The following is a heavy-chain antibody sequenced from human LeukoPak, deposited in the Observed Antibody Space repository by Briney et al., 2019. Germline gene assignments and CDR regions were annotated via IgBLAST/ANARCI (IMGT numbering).Heavy chain of an antibody. J-gene: IGHJ4*02. D-gene: IGHD6-19*01. V-gene: IGHV3-53*01. CDR3: ASLLTYSSGWSDYFDY. CDR2: IYSGGST. Sequence: PGGSLRLSCAASGFTVSSNYMSWVRQAPGKGLEWVSVIYSGGSTYYADSVKGRFTISRDNSKNTLYLQMNSLRAEDTAVYYCASLLTYSSGWSDYFDYWGQGTLVTASS. CDR1: GFTVSSNY.